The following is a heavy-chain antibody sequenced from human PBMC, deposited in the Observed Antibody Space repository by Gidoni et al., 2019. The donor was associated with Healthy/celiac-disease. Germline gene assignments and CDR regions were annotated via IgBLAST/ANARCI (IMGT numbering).Heavy chain of an antibody. CDR2: IIPIFGTA. CDR3: ARDARTYYYGSGSYCWFDP. V-gene: IGHV1-69*01. Sequence: HVQLVQSGAEAKKPGSSVKVSCKASGGTFRSYSISWVRQAPGQGLAWMGGIIPIFGTANYAQKFQGRVTITADESTSTAYMELSSLRSEDTAVYYCARDARTYYYGSGSYCWFDPWGQGTLVTVSS. CDR1: GGTFRSYS. D-gene: IGHD3-10*01. J-gene: IGHJ5*02.